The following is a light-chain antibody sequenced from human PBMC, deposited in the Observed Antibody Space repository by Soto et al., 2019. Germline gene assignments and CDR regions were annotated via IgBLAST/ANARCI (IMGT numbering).Light chain of an antibody. Sequence: DIVMTQSPDSLAVSLGERATINCKSSQSVLYSSNNKNYLAWYQQKPGQPPKLLIYWASTRESGVPDRFSGSGSGTDFTLTIISLQAEDVAVYYCQQSYSIPYTFGQGTKLEIK. CDR1: QSVLYSSNNKNY. CDR2: WAS. V-gene: IGKV4-1*01. CDR3: QQSYSIPYT. J-gene: IGKJ2*01.